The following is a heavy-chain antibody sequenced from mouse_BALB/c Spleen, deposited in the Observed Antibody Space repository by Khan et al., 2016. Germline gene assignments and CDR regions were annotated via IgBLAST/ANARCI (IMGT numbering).Heavy chain of an antibody. D-gene: IGHD2-4*01. CDR3: ARRYYDSMDY. CDR1: GFTFTDYY. J-gene: IGHJ4*01. Sequence: EVELVESGGGLVQPGGSLRLSCATSGFTFTDYYMSWVRQPPGKALEWMGFIRNKANGYTTEYSAYVKARFTISTDNSQSILYLQMNTLGAADNATCYCARRYYDSMDYWGQGTSVPVAS. V-gene: IGHV7-3*02. CDR2: IRNKANGYTT.